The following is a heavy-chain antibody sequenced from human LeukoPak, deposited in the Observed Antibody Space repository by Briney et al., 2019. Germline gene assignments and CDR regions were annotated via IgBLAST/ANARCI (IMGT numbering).Heavy chain of an antibody. CDR1: RGTFSNYA. CDR2: ISAYNGNT. V-gene: IGHV1-18*01. Sequence: ASVKVSCKASRGTFSNYAFSWVRQAPGQGLEWMGWISAYNGNTKYAQKLQGRVTMTTDTSTSTAYMELRSLRSDDTAVYYCARVRDDHYYYYMDVWGKGTTVTVSS. CDR3: ARVRDDHYYYYMDV. J-gene: IGHJ6*03. D-gene: IGHD1-1*01.